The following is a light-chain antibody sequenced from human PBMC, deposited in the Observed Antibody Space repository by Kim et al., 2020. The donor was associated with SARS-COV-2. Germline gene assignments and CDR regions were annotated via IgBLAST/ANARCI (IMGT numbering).Light chain of an antibody. J-gene: IGLJ3*02. CDR1: SGHSNYG. V-gene: IGLV4-69*01. CDR3: QTWGTGLDWV. Sequence: QPVLTQSPSASASLGTSVKLTCTLNSGHSNYGIAWHQQQPEKGPRYLMKLNSGGSQRKGDEIPDRFSGSSSGAEHYLTISTVQSEEEGDYYCQTWGTGLDWVVGGGTELTVL. CDR2: LNSGGSQ.